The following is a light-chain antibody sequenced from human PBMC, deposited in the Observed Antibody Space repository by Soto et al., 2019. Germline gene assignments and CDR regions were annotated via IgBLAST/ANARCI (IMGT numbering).Light chain of an antibody. V-gene: IGKV3-15*01. J-gene: IGKJ1*01. Sequence: ETMMTQSPDTLSVSLGERATLSCRASQSLRSSLAWYQQKPGQAPRLLIYDTSTRAPGISARFSGSGSGTEFTLTISSLQSEDFAVYYCQQYNNWPPWTFGQGTKV. CDR2: DTS. CDR1: QSLRSS. CDR3: QQYNNWPPWT.